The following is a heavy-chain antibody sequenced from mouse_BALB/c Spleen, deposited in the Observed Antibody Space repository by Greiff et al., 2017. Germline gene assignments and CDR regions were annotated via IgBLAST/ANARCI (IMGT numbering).Heavy chain of an antibody. CDR3: ARGDYGNFPFAY. D-gene: IGHD2-1*01. J-gene: IGHJ3*01. CDR1: GFNIKDTY. CDR2: IDPANGNT. V-gene: IGHV14-3*02. Sequence: VQLQQSGAELVKPGASVKLSCTASGFNIKDTYMHWVKQRPEQGLEWIGRIDPANGNTKYDPKFQGKATITADTSSNTAYLQLSSLTSEDTAVYYCARGDYGNFPFAYWGQGTLSLSLQ.